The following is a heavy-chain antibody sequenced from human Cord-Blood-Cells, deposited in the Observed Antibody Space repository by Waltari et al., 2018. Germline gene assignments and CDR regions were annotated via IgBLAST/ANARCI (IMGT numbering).Heavy chain of an antibody. CDR1: GGSFSGYY. CDR3: AKAVNDAFDI. Sequence: QVQLQQWGAGLLKPSETLSITCAVYGGSFSGYYWSWIRQPPGKGLEWIGEINHSGSTNYNPSLKSRVTISVDTSKNQFSLKLSSVTAADTAGYYCAKAVNDAFDIWGQGTMVTVSS. J-gene: IGHJ3*02. CDR2: INHSGST. D-gene: IGHD6-19*01. V-gene: IGHV4-34*01.